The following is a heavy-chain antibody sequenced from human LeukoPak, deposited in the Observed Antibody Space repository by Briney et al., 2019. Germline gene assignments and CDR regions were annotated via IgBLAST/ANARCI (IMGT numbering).Heavy chain of an antibody. CDR1: GYTFTSYY. D-gene: IGHD3-22*01. CDR3: ARDYYDSSGYYYVFAY. Sequence: ASVKVSCKASGYTFTSYYMHWVRQAPGQGLEWMGIINPSGGSTSYAQKFQGRVTMTRDTSTSTVYMELSSLRSEDTAVYYCARDYYDSSGYYYVFAYWGQGTLVTVSS. V-gene: IGHV1-46*01. CDR2: INPSGGST. J-gene: IGHJ4*02.